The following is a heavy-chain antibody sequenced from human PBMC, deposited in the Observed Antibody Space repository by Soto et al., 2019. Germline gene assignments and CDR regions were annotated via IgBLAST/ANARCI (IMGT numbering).Heavy chain of an antibody. J-gene: IGHJ3*02. Sequence: ASVKVSCKASGYTFTSCGISWVRQAPGQGLEWMGWISAYNGNTNYAQKLQGRVTMTTDTSTSTAYMELRSLRSDDTAVYYCARDIYDFWSGPDAFDIWGQGTMVTVSS. CDR1: GYTFTSCG. V-gene: IGHV1-18*01. CDR3: ARDIYDFWSGPDAFDI. D-gene: IGHD3-3*01. CDR2: ISAYNGNT.